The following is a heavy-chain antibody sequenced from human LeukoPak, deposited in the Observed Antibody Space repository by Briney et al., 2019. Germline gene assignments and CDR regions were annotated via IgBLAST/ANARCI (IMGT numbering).Heavy chain of an antibody. CDR3: AKDGGSDPDSFDI. D-gene: IGHD2-15*01. J-gene: IGHJ3*02. CDR1: GFIFNTYV. Sequence: GSLRLSCAASGFIFNTYVMHWVRQAPGKGLEWLAFIRYDGSNKNYADSVKGRFTISRDNTKNSLYPQMNSLRAEDTAVYYCAKDGGSDPDSFDIWGQGTMVTVSS. CDR2: IRYDGSNK. V-gene: IGHV3-30*02.